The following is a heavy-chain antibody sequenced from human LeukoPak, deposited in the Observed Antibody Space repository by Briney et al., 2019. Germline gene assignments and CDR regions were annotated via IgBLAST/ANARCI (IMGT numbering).Heavy chain of an antibody. CDR1: GYTFTSYA. Sequence: ASVKVSCKASGYTFTSYAMHWVRQAPGQRLEWMGWINAGNGNTKYSQKFQGRVTITRDTSASTAYMELSSLRSEDTAVYYCARVLNSWRDDAFDIWGQGTIVTVSS. J-gene: IGHJ3*02. D-gene: IGHD6-13*01. CDR3: ARVLNSWRDDAFDI. CDR2: INAGNGNT. V-gene: IGHV1-3*01.